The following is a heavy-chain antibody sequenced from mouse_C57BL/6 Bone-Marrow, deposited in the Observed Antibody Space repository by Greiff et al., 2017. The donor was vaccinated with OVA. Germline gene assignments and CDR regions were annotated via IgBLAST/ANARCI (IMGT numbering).Heavy chain of an antibody. CDR2: IYPGSGNT. V-gene: IGHV1-76*01. CDR1: GYTFTDYY. D-gene: IGHD2-4*01. Sequence: QVQLQQSGAELVRPGASVKLSCKASGYTFTDYYINWVKQRPGQGLEWIARIYPGSGNTYYNEKFKVKATLNVDKSSSTTYMQLSSLTSEDSAVYCCARNPEILIYYDYDGEWYFDVWGTATTVTVYS. J-gene: IGHJ1*03. CDR3: ARNPEILIYYDYDGEWYFDV.